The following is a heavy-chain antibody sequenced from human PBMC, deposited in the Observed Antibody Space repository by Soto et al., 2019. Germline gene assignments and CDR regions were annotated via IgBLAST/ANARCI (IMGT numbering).Heavy chain of an antibody. J-gene: IGHJ6*02. CDR1: GGTFSSYA. D-gene: IGHD6-6*01. CDR3: ARDLGSSSYYYYSYGMDV. V-gene: IGHV1-69*01. CDR2: IIPIFGTA. Sequence: QVQLVQSGAEVKKPGSSVKVSCKASGGTFSSYAISWVRQAPGQGLEWMGGIIPIFGTANYAQKLQGRVTITADESTSTASMAMSSLRSEDTSVYYCARDLGSSSYYYYSYGMDVWGQGTTVTVSS.